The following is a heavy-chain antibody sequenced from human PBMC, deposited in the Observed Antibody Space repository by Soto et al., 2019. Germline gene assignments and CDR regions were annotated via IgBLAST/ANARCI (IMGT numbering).Heavy chain of an antibody. CDR1: GYTFINFF. Sequence: ASVKVSCKASGYTFINFFIHWVRQAPGQGLEWVGIINPSGGATTYPQKFQGRVTMTSDTSTSTVYMDVSSLRFDDTAVYYCSRSHCSGGSCYLGAFDIWGQGTMVTVSS. CDR2: INPSGGAT. V-gene: IGHV1-46*01. CDR3: SRSHCSGGSCYLGAFDI. J-gene: IGHJ3*02. D-gene: IGHD2-15*01.